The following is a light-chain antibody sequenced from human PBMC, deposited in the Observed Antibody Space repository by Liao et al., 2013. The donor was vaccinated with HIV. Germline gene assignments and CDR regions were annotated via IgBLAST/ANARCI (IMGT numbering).Light chain of an antibody. CDR2: KDN. V-gene: IGLV3-25*02. CDR1: ALPKQF. J-gene: IGLJ1*01. CDR3: QAWDSTIAYV. Sequence: SYELTQPPSVSVSPGQTARITCSGDALPKQFAYWYQQKPGQALVVVIYKDNERPSGIPERFSGSSSGNTATLTISGTQAMDEADYYCQAWDSTIAYVFGSGTKVTVL.